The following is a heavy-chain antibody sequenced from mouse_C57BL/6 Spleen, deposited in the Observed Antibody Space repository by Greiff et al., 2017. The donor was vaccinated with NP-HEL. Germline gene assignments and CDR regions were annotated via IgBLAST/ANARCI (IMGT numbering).Heavy chain of an antibody. CDR2: ISDGGSYT. CDR3: ARDGGLFITTVVARYYYAMDY. J-gene: IGHJ4*01. CDR1: GFTFSSYA. D-gene: IGHD1-1*01. V-gene: IGHV5-4*01. Sequence: EVQLVESGGGLVKPGGSLKLSCAASGFTFSSYAMSWVRQTPEKRLEWVATISDGGSYTYYPDNVKGRFTISRDNAKNNLYLQMSHLKSEDTAMYYCARDGGLFITTVVARYYYAMDYWGQGTSVTVSS.